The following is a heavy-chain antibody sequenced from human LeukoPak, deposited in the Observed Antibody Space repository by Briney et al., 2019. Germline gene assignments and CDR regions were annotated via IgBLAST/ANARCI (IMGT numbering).Heavy chain of an antibody. J-gene: IGHJ3*02. V-gene: IGHV1-69*05. Sequence: ASVKVSCKASGGTFSSYAISWVRQAPGQGLEWMGGIILIFGTANYAQKFQGRVTITTDESTSTAYMELSSLRSEDTAVYYCARHHYDYAFDIWGQGTMVTVSS. D-gene: IGHD3-22*01. CDR2: IILIFGTA. CDR3: ARHHYDYAFDI. CDR1: GGTFSSYA.